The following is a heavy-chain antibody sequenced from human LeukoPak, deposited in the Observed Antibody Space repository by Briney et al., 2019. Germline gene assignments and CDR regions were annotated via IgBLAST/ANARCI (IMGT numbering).Heavy chain of an antibody. CDR2: INPSGGST. D-gene: IGHD3-3*01. CDR1: GYSFSGYF. CDR3: ARGARITIFGVVGFQH. J-gene: IGHJ1*01. V-gene: IGHV1-46*03. Sequence: GASVKVSCKASGYSFSGYFIHWVRQAPGQGLEWMGIINPSGGSTSYAQKFQGRVTMTRDTSTSTVYMELSSLRSEDTAVYYCARGARITIFGVVGFQHWGQGTLITVSS.